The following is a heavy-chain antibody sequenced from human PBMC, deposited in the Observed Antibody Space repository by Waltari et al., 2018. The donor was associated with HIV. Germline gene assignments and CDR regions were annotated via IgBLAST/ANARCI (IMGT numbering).Heavy chain of an antibody. CDR1: GFTISTYA. D-gene: IGHD3-22*01. J-gene: IGHJ4*02. Sequence: ELQLLEAGGGLVQPGGSVRLSWAASGFTISTYAFHRDRQAPGKGLEWVSAISGSGGSTYYADSVKGRFTSSRDNSKNTLYLQMNSLRAGDTAVYYCAKDDSTGSSGYYPFHYWGQGTLITVSS. V-gene: IGHV3-23*01. CDR3: AKDDSTGSSGYYPFHY. CDR2: ISGSGGST.